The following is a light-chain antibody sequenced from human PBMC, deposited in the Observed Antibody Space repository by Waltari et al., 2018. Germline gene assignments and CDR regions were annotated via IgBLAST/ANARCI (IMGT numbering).Light chain of an antibody. J-gene: IGKJ3*01. CDR2: AAS. CDR1: QSINPC. Sequence: DIQMTQSPSSLSASVGDSVTITCRASQSINPCLTWYPQKPGKAPELLIYAASSLQSGVPSAFSGSGSGTDFTLTISSLQPEDFATYFCQQGHSPPFTFGPGTKVDIK. CDR3: QQGHSPPFT. V-gene: IGKV1-39*01.